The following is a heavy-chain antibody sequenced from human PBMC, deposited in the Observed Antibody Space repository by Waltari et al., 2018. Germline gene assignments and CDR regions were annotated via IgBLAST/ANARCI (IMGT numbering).Heavy chain of an antibody. CDR1: GGTFSSST. J-gene: IGHJ3*01. Sequence: QVQLVQSGAEVKKPGSSVKVSCKASGGTFSSSTGTWVRQAPGQGLDWMGRIGHLLGLTYYAKRLQSRVTSSADESTSTDYMELRSLTFEDSAVYYCATSQSGTYYDAIVVWGQGTKVT. CDR2: IGHLLGLT. CDR3: ATSQSGTYYDAIVV. V-gene: IGHV1-69*02. D-gene: IGHD1-26*01.